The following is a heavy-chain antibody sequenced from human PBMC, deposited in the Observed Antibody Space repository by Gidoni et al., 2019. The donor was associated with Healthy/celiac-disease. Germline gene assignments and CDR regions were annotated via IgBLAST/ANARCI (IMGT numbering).Heavy chain of an antibody. Sequence: QVQLVQSGAEVKKPGASVKVSCKASGYPFTSYGISWVRQAPGQGLEWMGWNSAYKGNTNYAQKLQGRVTMTTDTSTSTAYMELRSLRSDDTAVYYCARVSAARPAGSFDYWGQGTLVTVSS. D-gene: IGHD6-6*01. V-gene: IGHV1-18*01. CDR2: NSAYKGNT. CDR3: ARVSAARPAGSFDY. CDR1: GYPFTSYG. J-gene: IGHJ4*02.